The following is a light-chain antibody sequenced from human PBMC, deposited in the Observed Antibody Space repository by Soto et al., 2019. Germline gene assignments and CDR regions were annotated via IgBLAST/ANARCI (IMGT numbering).Light chain of an antibody. CDR2: DDS. CDR1: NIGSKS. Sequence: SSELTRSPSVSVAPGQTASITCGGNNIGSKSVHWYQQKPGQAPVVVVYDDSDRPSGIPERFSGSNSGNTATLTINRVEAGDEADYYCQVWDSSSDHMVFGGGTKVNVL. V-gene: IGLV3-21*02. CDR3: QVWDSSSDHMV. J-gene: IGLJ3*02.